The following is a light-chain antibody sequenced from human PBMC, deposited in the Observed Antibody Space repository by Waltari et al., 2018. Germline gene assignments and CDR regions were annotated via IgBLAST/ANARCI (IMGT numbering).Light chain of an antibody. CDR3: QQYSKWPPFT. J-gene: IGKJ2*01. CDR2: GAS. Sequence: VLTKSPPTLPVLPGERTTYSCMASQSVTNYLAWYQQKPGQAPRPLIFGASTRATGVPARFIGSGSGTEFTLTISSLQSEDSGVYYCQQYSKWPPFTFGQGTNLEIK. V-gene: IGKV3-15*01. CDR1: QSVTNY.